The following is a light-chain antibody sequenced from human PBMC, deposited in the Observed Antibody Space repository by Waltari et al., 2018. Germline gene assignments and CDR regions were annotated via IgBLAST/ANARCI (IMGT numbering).Light chain of an antibody. J-gene: IGLJ3*02. CDR1: STDVGPYRY. Sequence: QSALTQPRSVSGSPGQSVTISCTGTSTDVGPYRYVSWYQPHPGKPPKVMIFDVSRRPSGVPDRFSGSKSGNTASLTISGLQAEDEADYYCCSYAGDAVYMFGGGTKVTVL. CDR3: CSYAGDAVYM. V-gene: IGLV2-11*01. CDR2: DVS.